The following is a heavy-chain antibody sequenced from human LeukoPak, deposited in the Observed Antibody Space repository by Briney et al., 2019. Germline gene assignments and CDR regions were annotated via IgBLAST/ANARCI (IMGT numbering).Heavy chain of an antibody. V-gene: IGHV4-39*07. CDR1: GGSISSSSYY. CDR3: ARDSWELNPDY. J-gene: IGHJ4*02. D-gene: IGHD1-26*01. Sequence: SETLSLTCTVSGGSISSSSYYWGWIRQPPGKGLEWIGSIYHSGSTYYNPSLKSRVTISVDTSKNQFSLKLSSVTAADTAVYYCARDSWELNPDYWGQGTLVTVSS. CDR2: IYHSGST.